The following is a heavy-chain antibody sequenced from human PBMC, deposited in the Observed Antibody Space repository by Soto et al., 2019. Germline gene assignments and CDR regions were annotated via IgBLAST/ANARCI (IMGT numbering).Heavy chain of an antibody. V-gene: IGHV1-2*04. Sequence: GASVKVSCKASGYTFTGYYMHWVRQAPGQGLEWMGWINPNSGGTNYAQKFQGWVTMTRDTSISTAYMELSRLRSDDTAVYYCARGLTGYYYYYYGMEVWGQGTTVTVSS. CDR3: ARGLTGYYYYYYGMEV. D-gene: IGHD3-9*01. J-gene: IGHJ6*02. CDR2: INPNSGGT. CDR1: GYTFTGYY.